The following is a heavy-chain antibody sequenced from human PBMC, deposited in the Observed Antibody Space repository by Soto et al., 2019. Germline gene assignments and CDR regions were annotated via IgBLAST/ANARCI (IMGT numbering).Heavy chain of an antibody. D-gene: IGHD7-27*01. J-gene: IGHJ4*02. CDR1: GGTFSSYA. Sequence: QVQLVQSGAEVKKPGSSVKVSCKASGGTFSSYAISWVRQAPGQGLEWMGGIIPIYGTANYAQKFQGRFTITADDSTSTAYMELSSLRSEDTGVYYCAREGWGPHYFDYWGQGTLVTVSS. CDR3: AREGWGPHYFDY. V-gene: IGHV1-69*01. CDR2: IIPIYGTA.